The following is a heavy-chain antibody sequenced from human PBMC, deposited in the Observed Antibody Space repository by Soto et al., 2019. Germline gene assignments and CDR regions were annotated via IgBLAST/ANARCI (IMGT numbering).Heavy chain of an antibody. CDR1: GYSFTNFW. Sequence: GESLKISCKVSGYSFTNFWIGWVRQMPGQGLEWMGIIFPGDSETRYSPSFEGQVTISVDKSIATAYLQMNSLRTEDTAVYYCAKDQGNGRLYFDSWGLGTLVTVSS. CDR2: IFPGDSET. V-gene: IGHV5-51*01. CDR3: AKDQGNGRLYFDS. D-gene: IGHD2-8*01. J-gene: IGHJ4*02.